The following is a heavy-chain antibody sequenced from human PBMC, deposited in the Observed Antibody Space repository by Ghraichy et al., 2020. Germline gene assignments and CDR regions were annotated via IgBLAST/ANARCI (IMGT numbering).Heavy chain of an antibody. CDR1: GGSISSSSYY. Sequence: ESLNISCTASGGSISSSSYYWGWIRQPPGKGLEWIGSIYYSGSTYYNPSLKSRVTISVDTSKNQFSLKLSSVTAADTAVYYCARHRGAYCSGGSCYLNWFDPWGQGTLVTVSS. J-gene: IGHJ5*02. V-gene: IGHV4-39*01. CDR2: IYYSGST. D-gene: IGHD2-15*01. CDR3: ARHRGAYCSGGSCYLNWFDP.